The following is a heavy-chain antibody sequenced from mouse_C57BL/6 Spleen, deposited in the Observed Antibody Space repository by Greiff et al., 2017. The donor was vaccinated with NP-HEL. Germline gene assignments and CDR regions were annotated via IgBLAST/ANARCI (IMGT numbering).Heavy chain of an antibody. J-gene: IGHJ4*01. CDR3: ARNGNLYYYAMDY. CDR1: GFTFSDYG. V-gene: IGHV5-17*01. D-gene: IGHD2-1*01. Sequence: EVKLQESGGGLVKPGGSLKLSCAASGFTFSDYGMHWVRQAPEKGLEWVAYISSGSSTIYYADTVKGRFTISRDNAKNTLFLQMTSLRSEDTAMYYGARNGNLYYYAMDYWGQGTSVTVSS. CDR2: ISSGSSTI.